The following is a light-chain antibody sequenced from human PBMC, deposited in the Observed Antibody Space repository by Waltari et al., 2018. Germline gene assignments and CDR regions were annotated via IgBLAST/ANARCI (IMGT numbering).Light chain of an antibody. Sequence: DIQMTQSPSTLSASVGDSVTITCRASQSINSWLAWYQQNPGKAPKLLIYKASSLQTGVPSRFSGSGSGTEFTLTISSLQPDDFATYFCLQYDIYWAFGQGTKVEVK. J-gene: IGKJ1*01. CDR3: LQYDIYWA. CDR2: KAS. V-gene: IGKV1-5*03. CDR1: QSINSW.